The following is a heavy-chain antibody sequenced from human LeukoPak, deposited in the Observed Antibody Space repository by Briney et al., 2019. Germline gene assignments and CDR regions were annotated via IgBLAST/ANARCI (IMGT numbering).Heavy chain of an antibody. V-gene: IGHV4-30-2*01. J-gene: IGHJ3*02. CDR1: GGSINSGGYS. Sequence: SQTLSLTSTVSGGSINSGGYSWSWIRQPPGKGLEWIGYIYHSGSTYYNPSLKSRVTISVDRSKNQFSLKLSSVTAADTAVYYCARDHHEAFDIWGQGTMVTVSS. CDR3: ARDHHEAFDI. CDR2: IYHSGST.